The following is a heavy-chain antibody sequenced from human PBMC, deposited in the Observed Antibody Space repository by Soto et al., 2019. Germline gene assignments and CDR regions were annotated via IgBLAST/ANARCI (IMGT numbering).Heavy chain of an antibody. V-gene: IGHV3-30*18. CDR1: GLARRYVV. D-gene: IGHD4-17*01. J-gene: IGHJ4*01. CDR2: ISFDGNNE. Sequence: APILLSTASGLARRYVVKQWIDAPQGKGLEWVAIISFDGNNEYYTDSVKGRFTISRDNSKNTLYLQMNSLRPEDTGGDYCAKDSPLYGGHSDNCAQGTGVSVSA. CDR3: AKDSPLYGGHSDN.